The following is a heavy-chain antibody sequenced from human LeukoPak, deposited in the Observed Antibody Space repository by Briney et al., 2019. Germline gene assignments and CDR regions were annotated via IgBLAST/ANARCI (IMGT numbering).Heavy chain of an antibody. D-gene: IGHD5-12*01. CDR2: ISSSSIYI. CDR1: GFSFSNYN. V-gene: IGHV3-21*01. CDR3: AGDRPYSGYDSPSDY. Sequence: GGSLRLSCAASGFSFSNYNMNWVRQAPGKGLEWVSMISSSSIYIYYADSVKGRFTISRDNAKNSLYLQMNSLRAEDTAVYYCAGDRPYSGYDSPSDYWGQGTLVTVSS. J-gene: IGHJ4*02.